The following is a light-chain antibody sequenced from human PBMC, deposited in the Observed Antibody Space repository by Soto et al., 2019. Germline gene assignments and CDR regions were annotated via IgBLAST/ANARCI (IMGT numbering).Light chain of an antibody. J-gene: IGKJ2*01. Sequence: DIQMTQSPSSLSASVGDRVTITCETSQDISNYLNWYQQKPGKAPKLLIYDASNLETGVPSRFSGSGSGTEFTFTISSLQPEDFATYYCQQYEILPLFGQGTKVEIK. CDR1: QDISNY. V-gene: IGKV1-33*01. CDR2: DAS. CDR3: QQYEILPL.